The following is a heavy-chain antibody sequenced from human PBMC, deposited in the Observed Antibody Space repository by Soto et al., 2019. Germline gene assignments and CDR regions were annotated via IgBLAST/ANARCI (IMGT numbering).Heavy chain of an antibody. CDR2: IFDGGNT. Sequence: SETLSLTCTVSGGSISNFYCSWIRQPPGQGLEWIGYIFDGGNTKYNPSLNTRVTISVDTSKNLCSLRLSSVTAADTAVYYCAADFFGSGSSHSGRYYYGMDVWGQGTTVTVYS. V-gene: IGHV4-59*01. CDR1: GGSISNFY. J-gene: IGHJ6*02. CDR3: AADFFGSGSSHSGRYYYGMDV. D-gene: IGHD3-10*01.